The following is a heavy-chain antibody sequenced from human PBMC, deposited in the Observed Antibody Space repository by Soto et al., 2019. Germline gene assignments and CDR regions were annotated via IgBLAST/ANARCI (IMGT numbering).Heavy chain of an antibody. Sequence: DVQLLESGGGLVQPGESLRLSCAASGFIFSNYAMSWVRQAPGKGLEWVTQISGSGSTTDYADSGKGRFTISRDNPKNTLDRQMNSLRAEDTAIYYCAKDRGWLDPWGQGTLVTVSA. J-gene: IGHJ5*02. CDR1: GFIFSNYA. CDR3: AKDRGWLDP. V-gene: IGHV3-23*01. CDR2: ISGSGSTT.